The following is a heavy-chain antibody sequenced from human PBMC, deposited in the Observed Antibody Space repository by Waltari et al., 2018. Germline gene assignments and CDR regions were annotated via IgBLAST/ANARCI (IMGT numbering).Heavy chain of an antibody. CDR3: ARDRGLFYYFDY. Sequence: QVQLVESGGGVVQPGRSLRLSCAASGFTFSSYGMHWVGQAPGKGLEWVAVIWYDGSNKYYADSVKGRFTISRDNSKNTLYLQMNSLRAEDTAVYYCARDRGLFYYFDYWGQGTLVTVSS. J-gene: IGHJ4*02. V-gene: IGHV3-33*01. CDR1: GFTFSSYG. D-gene: IGHD3-10*01. CDR2: IWYDGSNK.